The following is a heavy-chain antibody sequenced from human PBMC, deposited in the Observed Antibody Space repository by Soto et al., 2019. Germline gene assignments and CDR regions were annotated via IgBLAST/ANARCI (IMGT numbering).Heavy chain of an antibody. CDR2: ISWDGGST. V-gene: IGHV3-43*01. CDR1: GFTFDDYT. CDR3: AKDTKKYSSSFWFDP. J-gene: IGHJ5*02. D-gene: IGHD6-6*01. Sequence: HPGGSLRLSCAASGFTFDDYTMHWVRQAPGKGLEWVSLISWDGGSTYYADSVKGRFTISRDNSKNSLYLQMNSLRTEDTALYYCAKDTKKYSSSFWFDPWGQGTLVTVSS.